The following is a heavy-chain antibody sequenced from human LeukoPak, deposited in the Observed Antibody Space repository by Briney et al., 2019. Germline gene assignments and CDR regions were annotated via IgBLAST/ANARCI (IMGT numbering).Heavy chain of an antibody. CDR2: INQSGST. J-gene: IGHJ4*02. V-gene: IGHV4-34*01. Sequence: SETLSLTCAVYGGSFSGYYWSWIRQPPGKGLEWIGEINQSGSTNYNPSLKSRVTISVDTSKNQFSLKLSSVTAADTAVYYCARYPMVRGVNFDYWGQGTLVTVSS. CDR3: ARYPMVRGVNFDY. CDR1: GGSFSGYY. D-gene: IGHD3-10*01.